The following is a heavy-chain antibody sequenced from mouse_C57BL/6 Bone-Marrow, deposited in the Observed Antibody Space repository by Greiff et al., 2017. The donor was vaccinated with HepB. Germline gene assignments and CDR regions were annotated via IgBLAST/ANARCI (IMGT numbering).Heavy chain of an antibody. CDR1: GYTFTSYW. J-gene: IGHJ4*01. D-gene: IGHD2-2*01. CDR2: IHPNSGST. Sequence: QVQLQQSGAELVKPGASVKLSCKASGYTFTSYWMHWVKQRPGQGLEWIGMIHPNSGSTNYNEKFKSKATLTVDKSSSTAYMKLSSLTSEDSAVYYCGRRRVYGYDNAMDYWGQGTSVTVSS. CDR3: GRRRVYGYDNAMDY. V-gene: IGHV1-64*01.